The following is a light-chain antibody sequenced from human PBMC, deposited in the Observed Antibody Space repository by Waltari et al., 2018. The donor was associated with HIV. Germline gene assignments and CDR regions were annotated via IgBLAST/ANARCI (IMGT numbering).Light chain of an antibody. J-gene: IGKJ1*01. CDR1: QSISSY. CDR3: QQSYSTPRT. V-gene: IGKV1-39*01. CDR2: AAS. Sequence: DIQMTQYPSSLSAYVGDRVTITCRASQSISSYLNWYQKKPGKAPNLLIYAASSLQTGVPSRFSVSGSGTDFTLTISSLQPEDFATYYCQQSYSTPRTIGQGTKVEIK.